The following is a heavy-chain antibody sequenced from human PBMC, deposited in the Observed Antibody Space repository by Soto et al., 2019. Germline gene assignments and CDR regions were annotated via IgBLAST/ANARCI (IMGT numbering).Heavy chain of an antibody. D-gene: IGHD6-13*01. V-gene: IGHV1-18*01. CDR3: TRDPGIAAPGRGLGDY. CDR1: GYTFTTYG. Sequence: QIQLVQSGAEVKKPGASVKVSCKASGYTFTTYGISWVRQAPGQGLEWMGWIDTYTGNTKYTQQLQDRVTMTTDTSASTVYMELRSLRSDDTALYYCTRDPGIAAPGRGLGDYWGQGTLVTVSS. J-gene: IGHJ4*02. CDR2: IDTYTGNT.